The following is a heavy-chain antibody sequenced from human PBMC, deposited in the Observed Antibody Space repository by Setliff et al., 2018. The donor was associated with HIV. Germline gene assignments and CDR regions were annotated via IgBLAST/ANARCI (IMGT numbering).Heavy chain of an antibody. V-gene: IGHV4-34*09. CDR1: GGSFSGFY. D-gene: IGHD1-26*01. CDR2: VHHSGST. Sequence: SETLSLTCAVYGGSFSGFYWSWIRQPPGKGLEWIGEVHHSGSTNYNPSLKSRVTISVDTSKKQFSLKLSSVTAADTAVYYCAREGEILVGATAAYFDNWGQGTLVTVSS. J-gene: IGHJ4*02. CDR3: AREGEILVGATAAYFDN.